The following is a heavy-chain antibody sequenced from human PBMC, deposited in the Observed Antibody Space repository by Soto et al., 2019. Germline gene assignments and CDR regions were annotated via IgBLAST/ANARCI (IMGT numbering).Heavy chain of an antibody. Sequence: PGLSLRLSCAASGFTFSSYTMNWVRQAPGKGLEWVSSISSTSSYIYYADSVKGRFTISRDNAKNSLYLQMNSLRAEDKAVYYCARIDCTGGSCRPYSYYDMDVWGQGTTVTVS. V-gene: IGHV3-21*01. CDR1: GFTFSSYT. D-gene: IGHD2-15*01. CDR3: ARIDCTGGSCRPYSYYDMDV. CDR2: ISSTSSYI. J-gene: IGHJ6*02.